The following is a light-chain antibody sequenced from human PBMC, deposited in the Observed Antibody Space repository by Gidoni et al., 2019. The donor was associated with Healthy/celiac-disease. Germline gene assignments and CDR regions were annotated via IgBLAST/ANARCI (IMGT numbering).Light chain of an antibody. CDR3: CSYAGSSTSVV. CDR2: EVS. Sequence: QSALTQPASVSGSPGQSITISCTGTSRDVGSYNLVSWYQQHPGKAPKLMIYEVSTRPSGVSNRFSGSKSGNTASLTISGLQAEDEADYYCCSYAGSSTSVVFGGGTKLTVL. V-gene: IGLV2-23*02. J-gene: IGLJ2*01. CDR1: SRDVGSYNL.